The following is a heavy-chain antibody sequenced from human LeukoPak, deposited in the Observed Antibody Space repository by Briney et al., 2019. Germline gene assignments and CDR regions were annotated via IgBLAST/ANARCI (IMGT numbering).Heavy chain of an antibody. Sequence: GSSVKVSCKASGGTFSSYAISWVRQAPGQGLEWMGGIIPIFGTANYAQKFQGRVTITTDESTSTAYMELSSLRPEDTAVYYCASGWAEWLLLYYWGQGTLVTVSS. CDR2: IIPIFGTA. CDR3: ASGWAEWLLLYY. V-gene: IGHV1-69*05. D-gene: IGHD3-22*01. J-gene: IGHJ4*02. CDR1: GGTFSSYA.